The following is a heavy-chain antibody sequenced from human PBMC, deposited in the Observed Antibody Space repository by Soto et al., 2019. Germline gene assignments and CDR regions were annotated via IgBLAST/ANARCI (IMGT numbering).Heavy chain of an antibody. V-gene: IGHV4-30-4*01. Sequence: SETLSLTCTVSGGSISSGDYYWSWIRQPPGKGLEWIGYIYYSGSTYYNPSLKSRVTISVDTSKNQFSLKLSSVTAADTAVYYCATWIQLWLLFDYWGQGTLVTVYS. J-gene: IGHJ4*02. CDR1: GGSISSGDYY. CDR3: ATWIQLWLLFDY. D-gene: IGHD5-18*01. CDR2: IYYSGST.